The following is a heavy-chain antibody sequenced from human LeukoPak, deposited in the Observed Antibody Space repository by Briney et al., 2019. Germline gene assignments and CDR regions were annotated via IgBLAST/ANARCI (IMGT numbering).Heavy chain of an antibody. CDR1: GYTFTNYE. D-gene: IGHD3-22*01. J-gene: IGHJ6*02. Sequence: ASVKVSCKASGYTFTNYEINWVRQGTGQGLEWLGWMNPSSGNTGYAQKFQGRVTMTRDTSISTAYMELSSLRSEDTAVYYCARVAYYYDSAGKSLKFCYGMDVWGQGTTVTV. CDR2: MNPSSGNT. CDR3: ARVAYYYDSAGKSLKFCYGMDV. V-gene: IGHV1-8*01.